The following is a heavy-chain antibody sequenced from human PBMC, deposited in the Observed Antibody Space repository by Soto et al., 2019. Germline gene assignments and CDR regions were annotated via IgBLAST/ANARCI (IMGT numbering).Heavy chain of an antibody. CDR2: ISGSGGST. J-gene: IGHJ6*02. CDR1: GFTFSSYA. V-gene: IGHV3-23*01. D-gene: IGHD7-27*01. CDR3: AKWGLGNRYYYGMDV. Sequence: EVQLLESGGGLVQPGGSLRLSCAASGFTFSSYAMSWVRQAPGKGLEWVSAISGSGGSTYYADSVKGLFTISRDNSKNTLYLQMNSLRAEDTAVYYCAKWGLGNRYYYGMDVWGQGTTVTVSS.